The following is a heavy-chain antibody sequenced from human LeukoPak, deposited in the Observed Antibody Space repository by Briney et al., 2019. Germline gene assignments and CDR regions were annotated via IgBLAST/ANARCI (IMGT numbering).Heavy chain of an antibody. CDR1: GGSFSGYY. CDR3: ARGGYYYDSSGYYYAYWFDP. Sequence: SETLFLTCAVYGGSFSGYYWSWIRQPPGKGLEWIGEINHSGSTNYNPSLKSRVTISVDTSKNQFSLKLSSVTAADTAVYYCARGGYYYDSSGYYYAYWFDPWGQGTLVTVSP. CDR2: INHSGST. V-gene: IGHV4-34*01. J-gene: IGHJ5*02. D-gene: IGHD3-22*01.